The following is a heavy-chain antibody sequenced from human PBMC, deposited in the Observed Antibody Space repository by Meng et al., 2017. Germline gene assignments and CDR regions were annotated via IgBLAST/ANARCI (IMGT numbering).Heavy chain of an antibody. V-gene: IGHV3-23*01. J-gene: IGHJ4*02. CDR1: GFTFSSYA. CDR3: AKAMYYYDSSGYTEDPDY. D-gene: IGHD3-22*01. Sequence: GESLKISCAASGFTFSSYAMSWVRQAPGKGLEWVSAISGSGGSTYYADSVKGRFTISRDNSKNTLYLQMNSLRAEDTAVYYCAKAMYYYDSSGYTEDPDYWGQGTLVTVSS. CDR2: ISGSGGST.